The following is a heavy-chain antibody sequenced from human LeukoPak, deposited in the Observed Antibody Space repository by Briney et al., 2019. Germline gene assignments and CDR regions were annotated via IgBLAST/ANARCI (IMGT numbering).Heavy chain of an antibody. Sequence: GGSLRLSCAASGFTFSSYGMSWVRQAPGKGLEWVSSISSSGGSTYYADSVRGRFTISRDNSRNTLFLQMISPRGEDTAVYYCATKTAFDYWGQGTLVTVSS. J-gene: IGHJ4*02. CDR1: GFTFSSYG. CDR2: ISSSGGST. CDR3: ATKTAFDY. D-gene: IGHD5-18*01. V-gene: IGHV3-23*01.